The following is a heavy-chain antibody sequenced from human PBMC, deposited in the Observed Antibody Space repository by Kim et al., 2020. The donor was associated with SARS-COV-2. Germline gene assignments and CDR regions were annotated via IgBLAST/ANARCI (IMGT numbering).Heavy chain of an antibody. CDR2: INHSGST. Sequence: SDTLSLTCAVYGGSFSGYYWSWIRQPPGKGLEWIGEINHSGSTNYNPSLKSRVTISVDTSKNQFSLKLSSVTAADTAVYYCARGRVVDTAFEEEWGQGTLVTVSS. V-gene: IGHV4-34*01. J-gene: IGHJ4*02. CDR3: ARGRVVDTAFEEE. CDR1: GGSFSGYY. D-gene: IGHD5-18*01.